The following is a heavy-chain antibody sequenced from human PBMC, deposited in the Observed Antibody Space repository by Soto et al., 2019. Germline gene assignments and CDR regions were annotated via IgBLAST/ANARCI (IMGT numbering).Heavy chain of an antibody. V-gene: IGHV1-69*01. CDR3: ARAKGRRYYYYCYGMDV. CDR1: GGTFSSYA. Sequence: QVQLVQSGAEVKKPGSSVKVSCKASGGTFSSYAISWVRQAPGQGLEWMGGIIPILGTANYAQKLQGRVTITADESTSTAYMELSSLNTEDTAVYYGARAKGRRYYYYCYGMDVWGQGTTVTVSS. J-gene: IGHJ6*02. CDR2: IIPILGTA.